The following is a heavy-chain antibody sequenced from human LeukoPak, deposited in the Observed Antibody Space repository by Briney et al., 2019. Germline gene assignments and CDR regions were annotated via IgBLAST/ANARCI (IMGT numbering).Heavy chain of an antibody. CDR2: ISSSSTHI. CDR1: GFTFSDYH. V-gene: IGHV3-21*01. D-gene: IGHD2-21*01. CDR3: ARGLCGGDCYDY. J-gene: IGHJ4*02. Sequence: PGRSLRLSCAASGFTFSDYHINWVRQAPGKGLEWVSSISSSSTHIYYADSVRGRFTISRDDAKNSLYLQMNSLRAADTALYYCARGLCGGDCYDYWGQGTLVTVSS.